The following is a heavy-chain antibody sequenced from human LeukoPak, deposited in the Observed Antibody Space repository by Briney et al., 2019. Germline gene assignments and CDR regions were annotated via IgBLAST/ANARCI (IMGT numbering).Heavy chain of an antibody. Sequence: GGSLRLSCAASGFTFSDYYMSWIRQAPGKGLEWVSYIRSSGTSIYYADSVKGRFTISRDNAKNSLYLQMNSLRAEHTAVYYCARDPPLYYDFWSGYYKGAFDIWGQGTMVTVSS. J-gene: IGHJ3*02. CDR1: GFTFSDYY. V-gene: IGHV3-11*01. CDR3: ARDPPLYYDFWSGYYKGAFDI. CDR2: IRSSGTSI. D-gene: IGHD3-3*01.